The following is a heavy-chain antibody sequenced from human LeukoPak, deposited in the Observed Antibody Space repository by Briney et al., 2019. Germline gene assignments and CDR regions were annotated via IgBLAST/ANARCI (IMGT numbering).Heavy chain of an antibody. J-gene: IGHJ5*02. D-gene: IGHD2-2*01. CDR3: AREMQYCSSNSCYFWFDP. CDR2: IDYDSSHI. CDR1: GFTFSNSA. V-gene: IGHV3-21*01. Sequence: GGSLRLSCAASGFTFSNSAMNWVRQVPGKGLEWVSSIDYDSSHIYYAASVRGRFTISRDNARNSVYLQMNSLRAEDTAVFYCAREMQYCSSNSCYFWFDPWGQGTLVTVSS.